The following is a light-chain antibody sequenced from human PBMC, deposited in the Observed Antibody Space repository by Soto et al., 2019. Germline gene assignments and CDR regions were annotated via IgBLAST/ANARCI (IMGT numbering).Light chain of an antibody. Sequence: QSVLTQPPSASGSPGQSVTISCTGTTSDIGAYNYVSWYQQRPGKAPKLIIYEVTRRPSGVPDRIFGSKSYTTASLTVSGLQAEDEPDYYCSSFAGTNSFVFGTGTKLTVL. CDR2: EVT. CDR1: TSDIGAYNY. J-gene: IGLJ1*01. V-gene: IGLV2-8*01. CDR3: SSFAGTNSFV.